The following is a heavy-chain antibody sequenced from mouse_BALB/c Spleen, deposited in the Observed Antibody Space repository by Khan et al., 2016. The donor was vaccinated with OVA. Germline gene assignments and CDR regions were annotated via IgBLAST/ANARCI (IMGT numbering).Heavy chain of an antibody. CDR2: IYPYNDAT. Sequence: VQLQQSGPELVKPGASVKMSCKASGYTFTSYVMHWLRQKPGQGLEWIGYIYPYNDATKYNEKFKGKATLTSDKSSSTAYMELSSLTSEDSAVYYCAKNYRYDVYFDYWGQGTTLTVSS. V-gene: IGHV1S136*01. CDR1: GYTFTSYV. D-gene: IGHD2-14*01. J-gene: IGHJ2*01. CDR3: AKNYRYDVYFDY.